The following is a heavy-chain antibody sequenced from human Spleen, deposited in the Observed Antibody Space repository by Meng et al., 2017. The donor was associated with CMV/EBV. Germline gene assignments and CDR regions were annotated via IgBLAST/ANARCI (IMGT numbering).Heavy chain of an antibody. D-gene: IGHD3-22*01. CDR2: TGGSGLTS. CDR3: AKTQYYYDSSGRGAFDI. CDR1: GFTFKNNA. V-gene: IGHV3-23*01. J-gene: IGHJ3*02. Sequence: GGSLRLSCEASGFTFKNNAMSWVRQAPGKGLEWVSVTGGSGLTSRYADSVKGRFTISRDNSKNTLYLEMNSLKVEDTGVYYCAKTQYYYDSSGRGAFDIWGQGTMVTVSS.